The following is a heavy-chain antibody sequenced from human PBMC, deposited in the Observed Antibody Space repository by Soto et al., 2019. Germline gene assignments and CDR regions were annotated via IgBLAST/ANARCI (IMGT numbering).Heavy chain of an antibody. Sequence: GGSLRLSCATSGFTFTTYSMNWVRQAPGKGLEWVSSISGTGGQTYHADSVKGRFTITRDNSKETLSLQMDSLRAEDTATYFCVKDQSPKAGSKSVGDYWGPGTLVTVSS. J-gene: IGHJ4*02. CDR1: GFTFTTYS. CDR2: ISGTGGQT. V-gene: IGHV3-23*01. D-gene: IGHD4-4*01. CDR3: VKDQSPKAGSKSVGDY.